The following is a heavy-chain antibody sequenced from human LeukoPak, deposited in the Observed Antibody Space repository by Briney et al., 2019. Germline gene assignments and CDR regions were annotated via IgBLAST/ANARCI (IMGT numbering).Heavy chain of an antibody. CDR3: ARAVGSSGCDY. D-gene: IGHD3-22*01. J-gene: IGHJ4*02. V-gene: IGHV3-7*01. CDR2: ISQDGSEK. CDR1: GFTFNNYW. Sequence: GGSLRLSGAASGFTFNNYWLTWVRQAPGKGLEWVAKISQDGSEKYYVDSVKGRFTISRDSGKNSLYLLMNSLRVEDTAVYYCARAVGSSGCDYWGQGTLVTVSS.